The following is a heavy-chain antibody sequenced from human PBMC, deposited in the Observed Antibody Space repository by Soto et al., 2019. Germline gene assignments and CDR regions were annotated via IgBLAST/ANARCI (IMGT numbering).Heavy chain of an antibody. V-gene: IGHV4-34*01. CDR3: ARGPHYKFLEWLLGESRGSLPAKINNWFDP. Sequence: SETLSLTCAVYGGSFSGYYWSWIRQPPGKGLEWIGEINHSGSTNYNPSLKSRVTISVDTSKNQFSLKLSSVTAADTAVYYCARGPHYKFLEWLLGESRGSLPAKINNWFDPWGQGTLVTVSS. D-gene: IGHD3-3*01. CDR2: INHSGST. J-gene: IGHJ5*02. CDR1: GGSFSGYY.